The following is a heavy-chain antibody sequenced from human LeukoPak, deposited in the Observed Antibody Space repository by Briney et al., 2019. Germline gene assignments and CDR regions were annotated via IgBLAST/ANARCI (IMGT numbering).Heavy chain of an antibody. CDR3: AKGYYDSSGFDY. CDR1: GFTFSSYG. Sequence: PGRSLRLSCAASGFTFSSYGMRWVRQAPGKGLEWVAVISYDGSNKYYADSVKGRFTISRDNSKNTLYLQMNSLRAEDTAVYYCAKGYYDSSGFDYWGQGTLVTVSS. J-gene: IGHJ4*02. CDR2: ISYDGSNK. V-gene: IGHV3-30*18. D-gene: IGHD3-22*01.